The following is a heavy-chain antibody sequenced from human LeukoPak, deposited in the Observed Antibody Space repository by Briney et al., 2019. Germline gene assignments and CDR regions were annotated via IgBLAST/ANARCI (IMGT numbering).Heavy chain of an antibody. CDR1: GFTFSNYA. D-gene: IGHD6-19*01. V-gene: IGHV3-23*01. J-gene: IGHJ2*01. Sequence: PGGSLRLSCVASGFTFSNYAMTWVRQAPGKGPEWVSDISGSGGITHYADSVRGRLTISRDNSLNTLYLQMNSLRAEDTAVYYCAKAVAGYWYFDLWGRGTLLTVSS. CDR2: ISGSGGIT. CDR3: AKAVAGYWYFDL.